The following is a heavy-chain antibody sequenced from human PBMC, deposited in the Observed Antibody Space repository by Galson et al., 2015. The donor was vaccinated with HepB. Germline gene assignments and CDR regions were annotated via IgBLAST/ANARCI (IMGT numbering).Heavy chain of an antibody. D-gene: IGHD2-2*02. CDR1: GFTFSSYS. CDR3: ASKGYCSSTSCYTGGGYYYYYMDV. J-gene: IGHJ6*03. CDR2: ISSSSSYI. V-gene: IGHV3-21*01. Sequence: SLRLSCAASGFTFSSYSMNWVRQAPGKGLEWVSSISSSSSYIYYADSVKGRFTISRDNAKNSLYLQMNSLRAEDTAVYYCASKGYCSSTSCYTGGGYYYYYMDVWGKGTTVTVSS.